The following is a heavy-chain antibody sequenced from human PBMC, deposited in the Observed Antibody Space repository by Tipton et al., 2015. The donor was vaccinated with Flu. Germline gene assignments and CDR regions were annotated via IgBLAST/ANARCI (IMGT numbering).Heavy chain of an antibody. Sequence: SLRLSCAASGFTFDDYAMHWVRQAPGKGLEWVSGISWNSGSIGYADSVKGRFTISRDNAKNSLHLQMNSLRVGDTALYYCAKDILITGTTLGLDYWGQGTLVTVSS. V-gene: IGHV3-9*01. CDR3: AKDILITGTTLGLDY. CDR2: ISWNSGSI. J-gene: IGHJ4*02. D-gene: IGHD1-20*01. CDR1: GFTFDDYA.